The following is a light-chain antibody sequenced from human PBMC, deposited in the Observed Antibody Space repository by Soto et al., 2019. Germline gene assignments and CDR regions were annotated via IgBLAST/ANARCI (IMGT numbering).Light chain of an antibody. CDR2: GDN. J-gene: IGLJ3*02. CDR3: SAYTARSTLV. Sequence: QSVLTQPPSVSGAPGQWVTISCSGSGSNIGASYDVYWYRQLPGTAPKLLIYGDNNRPSGVPDRFSGSKSGTSASLAIAGLQSQDEADYYCSAYTARSTLVFGGGTKLTVL. CDR1: GSNIGASYD. V-gene: IGLV1-40*01.